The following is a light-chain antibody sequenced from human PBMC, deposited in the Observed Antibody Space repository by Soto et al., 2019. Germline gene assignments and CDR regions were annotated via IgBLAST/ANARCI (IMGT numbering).Light chain of an antibody. Sequence: EIVMTQSPATLSVSPGERATLSCWASQSVSSNLAWYQQKPGQAPRLLIYDVSNRATGIPDRFSGSGSGTDFTLTISRLEPEDFAVYYCQQYGSSGTFGQGTKVDIK. CDR3: QQYGSSGT. CDR1: QSVSSN. V-gene: IGKV3-20*01. CDR2: DVS. J-gene: IGKJ1*01.